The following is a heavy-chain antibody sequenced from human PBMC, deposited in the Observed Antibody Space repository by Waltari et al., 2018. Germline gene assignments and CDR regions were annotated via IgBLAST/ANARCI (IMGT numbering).Heavy chain of an antibody. Sequence: EVQLVESGGGLVKPGGSLRLSSAASGFTFSSYSMNWVRQAPGKGLEWFASISSSSSYIYYADSVKVRFTISRDNAKNSRYLQMNSLRAEDTAVYYCARESMTTVNIWGQGTLVTVSS. D-gene: IGHD4-17*01. V-gene: IGHV3-21*01. CDR3: ARESMTTVNI. CDR2: ISSSSSYI. J-gene: IGHJ4*02. CDR1: GFTFSSYS.